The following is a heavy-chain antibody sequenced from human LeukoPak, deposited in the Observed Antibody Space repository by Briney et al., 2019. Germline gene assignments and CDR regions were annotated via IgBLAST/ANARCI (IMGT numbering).Heavy chain of an antibody. V-gene: IGHV3-21*01. Sequence: GGSLRLSCAASGFTFTSYSMNWVRQAPGRGLEWVSSISSSSTYIYYADSVKGRFTISRDNAKNSLYLQMNSLRAEDTAVYYCAKEYCGGGRCNDDFFDYWGQGTLVTVSS. CDR2: ISSSSTYI. CDR1: GFTFTSYS. J-gene: IGHJ4*02. D-gene: IGHD2-15*01. CDR3: AKEYCGGGRCNDDFFDY.